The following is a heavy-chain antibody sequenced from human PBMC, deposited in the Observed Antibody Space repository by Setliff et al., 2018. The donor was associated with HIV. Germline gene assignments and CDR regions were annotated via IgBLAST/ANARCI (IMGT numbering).Heavy chain of an antibody. CDR2: IGAYNGDT. V-gene: IGHV1-18*01. CDR1: GYTFVDDG. Sequence: ASVKVSCKASGYTFVDDGITWVRQAPGQGLEWMGWIGAYNGDTKYAQKFQDRVTMTIDTSTSTAYMELRSLRSDDTAIYYCARDNYDDYSRVQMDVWGKGTTVTVSS. D-gene: IGHD4-17*01. CDR3: ARDNYDDYSRVQMDV. J-gene: IGHJ6*04.